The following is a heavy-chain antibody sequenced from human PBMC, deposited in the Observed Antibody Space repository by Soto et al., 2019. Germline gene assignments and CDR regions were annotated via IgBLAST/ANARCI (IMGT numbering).Heavy chain of an antibody. J-gene: IGHJ4*02. CDR3: ARGGYSSGAALDF. CDR2: INHSGST. V-gene: IGHV4-34*02. CDR1: GGSFSGYY. Sequence: QVQLQQWGAGLLKPSETLSLTCAVYGGSFSGYYWSWMRQPPGKGLEWIGEINHSGSTNYNPSLNGRGTVSVDTSKNQGCVRLSSGTAADRAVYYCARGGYSSGAALDFWGQGTLVPVSS. D-gene: IGHD3-10*01.